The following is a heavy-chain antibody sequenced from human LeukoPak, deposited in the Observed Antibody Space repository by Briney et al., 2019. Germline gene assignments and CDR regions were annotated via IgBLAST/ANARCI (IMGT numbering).Heavy chain of an antibody. CDR1: GGSFSGYY. D-gene: IGHD3-16*01. V-gene: IGHV4-34*01. CDR2: INHSGST. Sequence: SETLSLTCAVYGGSFSGYYWSWIPQPPGRGLEWIGEINHSGSTNYNPSLKSRVTISVDTSKNQFSLKLSSVTAADTAVYYCARGTRGRRLYWYFDLWGRGTLVTVSS. CDR3: ARGTRGRRLYWYFDL. J-gene: IGHJ2*01.